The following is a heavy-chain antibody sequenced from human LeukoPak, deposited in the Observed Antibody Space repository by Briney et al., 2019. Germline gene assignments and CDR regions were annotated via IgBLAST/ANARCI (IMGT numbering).Heavy chain of an antibody. V-gene: IGHV3-23*01. Sequence: PGGSLRLSCAASGFTFSRLGMQWVRQAPGKGLEWVSAISGSGGSTYYADSVKGRFTISRDNSKNTLYLQMNSLRAEDTAVYYCAKSTHDYGDSPFDYWGQGTLVTVSS. D-gene: IGHD4-17*01. CDR1: GFTFSRLG. CDR2: ISGSGGST. J-gene: IGHJ4*02. CDR3: AKSTHDYGDSPFDY.